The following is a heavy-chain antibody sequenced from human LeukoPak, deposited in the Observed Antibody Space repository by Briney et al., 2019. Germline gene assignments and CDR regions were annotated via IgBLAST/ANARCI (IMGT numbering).Heavy chain of an antibody. V-gene: IGHV3-21*01. D-gene: IGHD6-19*01. J-gene: IGHJ4*02. Sequence: PGGSLRLSCAASGFTFSNYGMNWVRQAPGKGLEWVSFISSSSSYINYGDSVKGRFTISRDNAKNSLYLQMNSLRAEDTAVYYCARRGGGVAGTFDYWGQGTLVTVPS. CDR2: ISSSSSYI. CDR3: ARRGGGVAGTFDY. CDR1: GFTFSNYG.